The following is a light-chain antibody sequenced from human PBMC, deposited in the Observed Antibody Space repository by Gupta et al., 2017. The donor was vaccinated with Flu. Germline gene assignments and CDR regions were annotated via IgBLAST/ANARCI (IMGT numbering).Light chain of an antibody. CDR3: RQGLHGPYT. CDR1: QSRLHSNGYSY. V-gene: IGKV2-28*01. Sequence: VTPVAPASSYSRSSQSRLHSNGYSYLDWYLQKPGQSPQLLIYVGSIRAPGVPDRFRGSGSGTDFTLKISRVEAEDVVVYFCRQGLHGPYTFGHGTKLEIK. J-gene: IGKJ2*01. CDR2: VGS.